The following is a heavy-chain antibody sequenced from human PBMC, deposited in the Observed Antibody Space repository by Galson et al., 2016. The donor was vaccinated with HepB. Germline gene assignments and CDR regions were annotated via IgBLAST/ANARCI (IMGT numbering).Heavy chain of an antibody. Sequence: SVKVSCKASAGTFSNYAITWVRQAPGQGLEWTGGIIPVFGAANYAQRFQGRVTIVADESTSTAYMELSSLRSEDTAVYYCASGSYYYDSRLYYFNYWGQGTLVTVSS. CDR3: ASGSYYYDSRLYYFNY. CDR1: AGTFSNYA. CDR2: IIPVFGAA. J-gene: IGHJ4*02. V-gene: IGHV1-69*13. D-gene: IGHD3-22*01.